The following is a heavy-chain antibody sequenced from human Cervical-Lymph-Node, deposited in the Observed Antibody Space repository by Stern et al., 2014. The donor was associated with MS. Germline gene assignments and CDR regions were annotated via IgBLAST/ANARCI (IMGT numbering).Heavy chain of an antibody. CDR2: ISRGRGDT. D-gene: IGHD1-14*01. CDR1: GNTFTNYY. CDR3: ACLGGGSAHLFDY. Sequence: QMQLEQSGAEVKKPGASVKVSCKPSGNTFTNYYLHWVRQAPGQGLEWVGSISRGRGDTHYAQKLQDRFSMTRDTSPSTVYMEVLCLTSDVTAVYYGACLGGGSAHLFDYWGQGTLVTVSS. J-gene: IGHJ4*02. V-gene: IGHV1-46*01.